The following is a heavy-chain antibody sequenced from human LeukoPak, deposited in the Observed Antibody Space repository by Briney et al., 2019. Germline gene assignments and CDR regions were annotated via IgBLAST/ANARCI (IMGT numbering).Heavy chain of an antibody. Sequence: SETLSLTCTVSGVSITNGDYYWSWIRQSPGKGLEWIGHVYHSGSTYYNPSLERRVTLSMDTSKNQFSLKMTSLSAADTAVYYCASQGSGQGYLNWFDPWGQGALVTVSS. CDR2: VYHSGST. V-gene: IGHV4-30-4*01. CDR3: ASQGSGQGYLNWFDP. D-gene: IGHD5-18*01. CDR1: GVSITNGDYY. J-gene: IGHJ5*02.